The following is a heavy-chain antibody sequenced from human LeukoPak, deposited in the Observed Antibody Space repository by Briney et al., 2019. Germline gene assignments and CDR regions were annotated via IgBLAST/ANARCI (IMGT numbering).Heavy chain of an antibody. J-gene: IGHJ6*03. Sequence: PSETLSLTCTVSGGSISSYYWSWIRQPAGKGLEWIRRIYTSGSTNYNPSLKSRVTISVDKSKNQFSLKLSSLTAADTAVYYCARATVTTLNYYYYMDVWGKGTTVTVSS. CDR1: GGSISSYY. CDR3: ARATVTTLNYYYYMDV. V-gene: IGHV4-4*07. D-gene: IGHD4-17*01. CDR2: IYTSGST.